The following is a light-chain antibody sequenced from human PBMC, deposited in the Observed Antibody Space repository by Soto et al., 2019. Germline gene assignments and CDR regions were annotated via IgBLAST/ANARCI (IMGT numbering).Light chain of an antibody. CDR3: SSYTGISTPYV. J-gene: IGLJ1*01. V-gene: IGLV2-14*01. CDR1: SSDVGGYNY. CDR2: EVS. Sequence: QSVLTQPASVSGSPGQSITISCTGTSSDVGGYNYVSWYQQHPGKAPKLMIHEVSDRPSGVSNRFSGSKSGNTASLTISGLQAEDEADYYCSSYTGISTPYVFGTGTKVTVL.